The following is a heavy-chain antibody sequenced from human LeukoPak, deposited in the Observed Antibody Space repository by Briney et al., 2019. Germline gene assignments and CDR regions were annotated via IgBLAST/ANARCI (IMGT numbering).Heavy chain of an antibody. CDR1: GFTFSDYY. CDR3: ARAPGYSSSWYLVSDAFDI. D-gene: IGHD6-13*01. J-gene: IGHJ3*02. CDR2: ISSSGSTI. Sequence: GGSLRLSCAASGFTFSDYYMSWIRQAPGKGLEWVSYISSSGSTIYYADSVKGRFTISRDNAKNSLYLQMNSLRAEDTAVYYCARAPGYSSSWYLVSDAFDIWGQGTMVTVSS. V-gene: IGHV3-11*01.